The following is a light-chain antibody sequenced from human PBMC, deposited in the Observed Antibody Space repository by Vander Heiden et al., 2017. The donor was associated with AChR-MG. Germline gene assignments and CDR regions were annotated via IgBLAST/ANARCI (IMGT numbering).Light chain of an antibody. Sequence: DIVMTQFPDSLAVSLGERATINCKSSQSVLYSSNNKNYLAWYQQKPGRPPKLLIYCASTRESGVPDRFSGSGSGTDFTLTISSLQAEDVAVYYCQQDDSTPWTFGQGTKVEVK. V-gene: IGKV4-1*01. CDR3: QQDDSTPWT. CDR2: CAS. CDR1: QSVLYSSNNKNY. J-gene: IGKJ1*01.